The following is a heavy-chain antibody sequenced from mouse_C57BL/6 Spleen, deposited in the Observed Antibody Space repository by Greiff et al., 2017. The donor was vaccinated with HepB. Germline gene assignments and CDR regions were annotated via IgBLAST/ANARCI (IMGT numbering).Heavy chain of an antibody. CDR2: INPNNGGT. J-gene: IGHJ3*01. V-gene: IGHV1-18*01. CDR1: GYTFTDYN. D-gene: IGHD2-1*01. Sequence: EVQLQQSGPELVKPGASVKIPCKASGYTFTDYNMDWVKQSHGKSLEWIGDINPNNGGTIYNQKFKGKATLTVDQSSSTAYMELRSLTSEDTAVYYCARGGGNFRTSWFAYWGQGTLVTVSA. CDR3: ARGGGNFRTSWFAY.